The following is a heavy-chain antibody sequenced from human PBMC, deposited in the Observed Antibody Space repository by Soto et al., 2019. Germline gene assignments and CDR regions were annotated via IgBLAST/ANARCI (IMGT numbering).Heavy chain of an antibody. V-gene: IGHV4-34*01. D-gene: IGHD6-6*01. Sequence: XXTLSLTCAVYCGSFSGYYWSWIRQPPGXXXXXLXQXXXSAXXNYXPXXXXRVXXXXXXXKKKYSLNLRSLTAPDTAVYYCARTSRFDCWGQGTMVTVYS. CDR1: CGSFSGYY. J-gene: IGHJ4*02. CDR2: XXXSAXX. CDR3: ARTSRFDC.